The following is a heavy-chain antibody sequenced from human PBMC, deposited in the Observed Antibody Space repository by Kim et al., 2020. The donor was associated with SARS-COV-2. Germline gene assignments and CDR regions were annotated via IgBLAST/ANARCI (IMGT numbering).Heavy chain of an antibody. CDR3: AGGVTAVDLLYYYGMDF. J-gene: IGHJ6*01. Sequence: GGSLRLPCVASGFKFRDYSMTWVRQTPGKGLEWVSSISDAGTYIHYADSVKGRFTISRDNAKNSLHLQLDNLRVEDTGVYYCAGGVTAVDLLYYYGMDF. CDR2: ISDAGTYI. CDR1: GFKFRDYS. V-gene: IGHV3-21*04. D-gene: IGHD5-12*01.